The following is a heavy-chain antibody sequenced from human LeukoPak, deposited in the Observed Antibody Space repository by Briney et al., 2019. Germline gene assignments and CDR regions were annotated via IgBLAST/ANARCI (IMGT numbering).Heavy chain of an antibody. Sequence: GGSLRLSCAASGFTFDDYAMHWVRQAPGKGLEWVSGISWNSGSIGYADSVKGRFTISRDNAKNSLYLLMNSLRAEDTALYYCAKCRGRYFDWFQLDYWGQGTLVTVSS. J-gene: IGHJ4*02. CDR1: GFTFDDYA. CDR3: AKCRGRYFDWFQLDY. V-gene: IGHV3-9*01. D-gene: IGHD3-9*01. CDR2: ISWNSGSI.